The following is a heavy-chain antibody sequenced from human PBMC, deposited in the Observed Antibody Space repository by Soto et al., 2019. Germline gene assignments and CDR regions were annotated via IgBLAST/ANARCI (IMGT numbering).Heavy chain of an antibody. V-gene: IGHV1-69*06. CDR1: GDTFSTYA. J-gene: IGHJ4*02. Sequence: GASVKVSCKASGDTFSTYAFTWVRQAPGQGLEWMGAIISIFGTPTYAQKFQGRVTITADKSTTSAYMELSSLRSEDTAVYYCASEIAGYCTTTTCYVGVGTAFHYWGQGTPVTXS. D-gene: IGHD2-2*01. CDR2: IISIFGTP. CDR3: ASEIAGYCTTTTCYVGVGTAFHY.